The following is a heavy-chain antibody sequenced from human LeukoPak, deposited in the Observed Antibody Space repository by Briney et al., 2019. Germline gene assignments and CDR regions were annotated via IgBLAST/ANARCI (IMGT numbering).Heavy chain of an antibody. V-gene: IGHV1-69*05. CDR2: ITPIFGTA. J-gene: IGHJ4*02. D-gene: IGHD3-22*01. CDR1: GGTFSSYA. CDR3: ARTDSSGYLTDY. Sequence: ASVKVSCKASGGTFSSYAISWVRQAPGQGLEWMGRITPIFGTANYAQKFQGRVTITTDESTSTAYMELSSLRSEDTAVCYCARTDSSGYLTDYWGQGTLVTVSS.